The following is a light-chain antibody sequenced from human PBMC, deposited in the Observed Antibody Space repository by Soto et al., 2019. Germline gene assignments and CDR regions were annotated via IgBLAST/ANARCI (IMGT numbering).Light chain of an antibody. CDR2: GNS. CDR1: SSNIGAGYD. CDR3: QSYDSGLRVSV. Sequence: QSALTQPPSVSGAPGQRVTISCTGSSSNIGAGYDVHWYQQLPGTAPKLLIYGNSNRPSGVPDRFSGSKSGTSVSLAITGLQAEDETDYYCQSYDSGLRVSVFGGGTKLTVL. V-gene: IGLV1-40*01. J-gene: IGLJ2*01.